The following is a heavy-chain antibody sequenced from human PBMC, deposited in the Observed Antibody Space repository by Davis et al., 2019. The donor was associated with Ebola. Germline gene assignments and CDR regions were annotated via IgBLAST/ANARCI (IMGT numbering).Heavy chain of an antibody. CDR3: ARGADRITFFLGAY. D-gene: IGHD3-10*01. Sequence: GGSLRLSCAASGFLFSGYGMNWVRQAPGKGLEWVALIWFDGSNQSYADSVKGRFTISRDNSKNTLYLQMNSLRAEDTAFYYCARGADRITFFLGAYWGQGTLVTVSS. V-gene: IGHV3-30*02. CDR1: GFLFSGYG. CDR2: IWFDGSNQ. J-gene: IGHJ4*02.